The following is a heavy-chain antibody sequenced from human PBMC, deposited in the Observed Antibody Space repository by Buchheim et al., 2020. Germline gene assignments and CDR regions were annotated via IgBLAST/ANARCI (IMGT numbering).Heavy chain of an antibody. CDR1: GFVFSTMS. CDR3: ARDVSY. V-gene: IGHV3-21*06. CDR2: ISDSGTSI. Sequence: VQLVESGGGLVKPGGSLRLSCSASGFVFSTMSMNWVRQSPERGLEWVSSISDSGTSIYYKDSVRGRFTISRDNAQRLLFLQMNSLKVEDSGLYYCARDVSYWGQGTL. J-gene: IGHJ4*02.